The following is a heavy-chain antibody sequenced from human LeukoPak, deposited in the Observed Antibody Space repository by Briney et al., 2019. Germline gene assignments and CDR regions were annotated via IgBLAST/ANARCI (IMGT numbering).Heavy chain of an antibody. CDR3: AGDRAAAARQPVDY. D-gene: IGHD6-13*01. Sequence: GGSLRLSCAASGFTFSSYWMHWVRQAPGKGLVWVSRINSDGSSTSYADSVKGRFTISRDNAKNTLYLQMNSLRAEDTAVYYCAGDRAAAARQPVDYWGQGTLVTVSS. V-gene: IGHV3-74*01. CDR2: INSDGSST. J-gene: IGHJ4*02. CDR1: GFTFSSYW.